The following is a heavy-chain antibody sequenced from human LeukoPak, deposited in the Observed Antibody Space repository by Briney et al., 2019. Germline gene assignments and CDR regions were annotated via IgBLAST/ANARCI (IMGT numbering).Heavy chain of an antibody. Sequence: GALRLSCAASGFTFSSYWMTWVRQAPGKGLEWVANINKDGSVKYYVDSVKGRFTISRDNAKNSLYLQMNSLRAEDTAIYYCTRRHFDYWGQGTLVTVSS. CDR3: TRRHFDY. CDR1: GFTFSSYW. CDR2: INKDGSVK. V-gene: IGHV3-7*01. J-gene: IGHJ4*02.